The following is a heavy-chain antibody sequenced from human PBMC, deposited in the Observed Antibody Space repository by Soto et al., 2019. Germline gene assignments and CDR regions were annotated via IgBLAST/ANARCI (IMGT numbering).Heavy chain of an antibody. V-gene: IGHV3-23*01. CDR3: AKEYSSGWVWDRYFDY. J-gene: IGHJ4*02. Sequence: EVQLLESGGGLVQPGGSLRLSCAASGFTFSSYAMSWVRQAPEKGLEWVSAISGSGGSTYYADSVKGRFTISRDNSKNTLYLQMNSLRAEDTAVYYCAKEYSSGWVWDRYFDYWGQGTLVTVSS. D-gene: IGHD6-19*01. CDR1: GFTFSSYA. CDR2: ISGSGGST.